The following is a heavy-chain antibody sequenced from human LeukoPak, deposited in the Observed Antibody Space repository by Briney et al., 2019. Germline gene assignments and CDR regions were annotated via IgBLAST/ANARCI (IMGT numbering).Heavy chain of an antibody. D-gene: IGHD4-17*01. J-gene: IGHJ6*03. CDR2: IRRKVNSYAT. CDR1: GFTFSSYW. Sequence: PGGSLRLSCAASGFTFSSYWMSWVRQAPGKGLEWVGLIRRKVNSYATAYAASVKGRFTISRDDSKNTAYLQMNSLKTEDTAVYYCTSRMPVGGGTVTTSDYYYYYMDVWGKGTTVTVSS. V-gene: IGHV3-73*01. CDR3: TSRMPVGGGTVTTSDYYYYYMDV.